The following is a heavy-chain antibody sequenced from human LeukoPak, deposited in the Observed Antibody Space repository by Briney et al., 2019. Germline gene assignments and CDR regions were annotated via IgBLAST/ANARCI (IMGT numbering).Heavy chain of an antibody. D-gene: IGHD2-15*01. J-gene: IGHJ4*02. V-gene: IGHV3-30-3*01. Sequence: GRSLRLSCAASGFTFSSYAMHWVRQAPGKGLEWVAVISYDGSNKYYADSVKGRFTISRDNSKNTLYLQMNSLRAEDTAVYYRAKELLDIVVVVAATSYLDYWGQGTLVTVSS. CDR1: GFTFSSYA. CDR2: ISYDGSNK. CDR3: AKELLDIVVVVAATSYLDY.